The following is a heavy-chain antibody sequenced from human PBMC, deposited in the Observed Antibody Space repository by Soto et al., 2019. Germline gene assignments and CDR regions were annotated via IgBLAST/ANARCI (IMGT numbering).Heavy chain of an antibody. D-gene: IGHD2-2*01. Sequence: GGSLRLSCAASGFTFSSYSMDWVRQAPGKGLEWVSSISSSSSYIYYADSVKGRFTISRDNAKNSLYLQMNSLRAEDTAVYYCARDHFFIVVVPAASYMDVWGKGTTVTVSS. V-gene: IGHV3-21*01. CDR3: ARDHFFIVVVPAASYMDV. J-gene: IGHJ6*03. CDR2: ISSSSSYI. CDR1: GFTFSSYS.